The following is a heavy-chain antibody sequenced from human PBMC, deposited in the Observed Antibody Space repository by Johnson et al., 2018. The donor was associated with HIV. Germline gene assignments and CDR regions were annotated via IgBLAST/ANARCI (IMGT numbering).Heavy chain of an antibody. Sequence: QVQLVESGGGVVQPGRSLRLSCAASGFTFSSYAMHWVRQAQGKGLGWGAVISYDGSNKYYADSVKGRFTISRDNAKNSLYLQINSLRPEDTAVYYCARGGYNFWSGYLGAFDIWGQGTMVTVSS. V-gene: IGHV3-30*04. CDR1: GFTFSSYA. J-gene: IGHJ3*02. CDR2: ISYDGSNK. CDR3: ARGGYNFWSGYLGAFDI. D-gene: IGHD3-3*01.